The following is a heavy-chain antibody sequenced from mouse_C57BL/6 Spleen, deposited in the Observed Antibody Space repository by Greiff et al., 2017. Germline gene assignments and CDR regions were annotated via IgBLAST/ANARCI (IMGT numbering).Heavy chain of an antibody. CDR2: INPSNGGT. CDR3: ARGIDGYYPDYYAMDY. V-gene: IGHV1-53*01. CDR1: GYTFTSYW. D-gene: IGHD2-3*01. Sequence: VQLQQPGTELVKPGASVKLSCKASGYTFTSYWMHWVKQRPGQGLEWIGNINPSNGGTNYNEKCKSKATLTVDKSSSTAYMQLSSLTSEDSAVYYCARGIDGYYPDYYAMDYWGQGTSVTVSS. J-gene: IGHJ4*01.